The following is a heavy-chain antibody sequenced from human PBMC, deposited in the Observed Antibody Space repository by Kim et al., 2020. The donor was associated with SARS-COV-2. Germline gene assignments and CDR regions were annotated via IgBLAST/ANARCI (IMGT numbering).Heavy chain of an antibody. V-gene: IGHV1-46*01. CDR3: ARGRQGLVGY. D-gene: IGHD6-25*01. J-gene: IGHJ4*02. Sequence: ATRFQGRVTITRDTSTSTVYMELSSLRSEDTAVYYCARGRQGLVGYWGQGTLVTVSS.